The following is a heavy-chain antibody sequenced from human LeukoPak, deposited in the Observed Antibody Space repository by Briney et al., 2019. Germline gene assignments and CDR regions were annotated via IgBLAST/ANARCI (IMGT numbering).Heavy chain of an antibody. CDR1: GYTFTNHY. V-gene: IGHV1-46*01. D-gene: IGHD3-10*01. CDR3: AVLLRALQLLDF. J-gene: IGHJ4*02. CDR2: INPGGGGT. Sequence: ASVKVSCKASGYTFTNHYMHWVRQAPGQGLEWMGKINPGGGGTTYAQKVQGRVTMTRDKSTSTVYMELSSLRSEDTAMYYCAVLLRALQLLDFWGQGTLVTVAS.